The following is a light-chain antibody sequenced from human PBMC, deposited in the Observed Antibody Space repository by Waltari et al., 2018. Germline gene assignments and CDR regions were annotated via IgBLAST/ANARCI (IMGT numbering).Light chain of an antibody. CDR1: SSDVGGYDY. CDR2: EVT. J-gene: IGLJ3*02. V-gene: IGLV2-8*01. Sequence: QSALPQPPSASGSPGQSVAISCTGTSSDVGGYDYVSWYQHHPGKAPKLIIYEVTQRPSGVPDRFSGSKSGNTASLTVSGLQADDEADYYCSSFAGNYKWVFGGGTKLTVL. CDR3: SSFAGNYKWV.